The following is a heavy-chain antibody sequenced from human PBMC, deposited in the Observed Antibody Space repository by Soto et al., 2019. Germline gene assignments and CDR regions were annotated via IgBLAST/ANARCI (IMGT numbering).Heavy chain of an antibody. Sequence: GGSLRLSWAGSGVTFSKNAMSWVRQVPGKGLEWVSAISGSGGTTYYVDSVKGRFTISRDNSKNTLYLQMNSLRAEDTVAYYCVFIFFFLMIRRPPRSTPFPTRRSSDL. CDR1: GVTFSKNA. CDR3: VFIFFFLMIRRPPRSTPFPTRRSSDL. D-gene: IGHD4-17*01. CDR2: ISGSGGTT. V-gene: IGHV3-23*01. J-gene: IGHJ2*01.